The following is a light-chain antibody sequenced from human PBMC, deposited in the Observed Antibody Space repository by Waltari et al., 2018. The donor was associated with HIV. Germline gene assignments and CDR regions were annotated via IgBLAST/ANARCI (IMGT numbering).Light chain of an antibody. V-gene: IGLV2-14*01. CDR2: EVS. CDR1: SSYVGGYNY. CDR3: TSYTSSGTLYV. J-gene: IGLJ1*01. Sequence: QSALTQPASVSGSPGQSITISCTGTSSYVGGYNYVSWYQQHPGKAPKLMIYEVSNRPSGISNRFSGSKSGNTASLTISGLQAEDEADYYCTSYTSSGTLYVFGTGTKVTVL.